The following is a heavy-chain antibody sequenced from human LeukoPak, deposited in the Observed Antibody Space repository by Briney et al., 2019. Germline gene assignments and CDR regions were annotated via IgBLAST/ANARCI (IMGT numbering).Heavy chain of an antibody. CDR1: GFTFSSYW. J-gene: IGHJ4*02. CDR2: INVYGSEK. Sequence: GGSLRLSCAASGFTFSSYWMSWVRQAPGKGLEWVGYINVYGSEKFYVDSVKGRFSISRENARNSLYLQMNSLRAEDTAVYYCARDYRSVRGVATDYWGQGTLVTVSS. CDR3: ARDYRSVRGVATDY. V-gene: IGHV3-7*03. D-gene: IGHD3-10*01.